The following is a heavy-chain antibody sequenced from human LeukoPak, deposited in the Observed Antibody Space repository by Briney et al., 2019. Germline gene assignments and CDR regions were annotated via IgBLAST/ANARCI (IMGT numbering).Heavy chain of an antibody. CDR2: IYHSGST. CDR3: ASKLERRPLGAFDI. D-gene: IGHD1-1*01. CDR1: AYSISSGYF. Sequence: SETLSLTCTVSAYSISSGYFWGWIRQPPGKGLEWIGNIYHSGSTYYNSSLKNRVTISVDTSKNQFSLKLSSVTAADTAVYYCASKLERRPLGAFDIWGQGTMVTVSS. V-gene: IGHV4-38-2*02. J-gene: IGHJ3*02.